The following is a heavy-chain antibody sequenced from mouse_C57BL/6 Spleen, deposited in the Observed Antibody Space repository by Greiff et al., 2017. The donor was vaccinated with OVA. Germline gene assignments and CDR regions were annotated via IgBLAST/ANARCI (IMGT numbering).Heavy chain of an antibody. CDR1: GYTFTDYN. CDR3: ARPYYEYDGAMDY. D-gene: IGHD2-4*01. Sequence: VQLQQSGPELVKPGASVKIPCKASGYTFTDYNMDWVKQSHGKSLEWIGDINPNNGGTIYNQKLKGKATLTVDKSSSTAYMELRNLTSKDTAINYCARPYYEYDGAMDYWGQGASDTVSS. J-gene: IGHJ4*01. CDR2: INPNNGGT. V-gene: IGHV1-18*01.